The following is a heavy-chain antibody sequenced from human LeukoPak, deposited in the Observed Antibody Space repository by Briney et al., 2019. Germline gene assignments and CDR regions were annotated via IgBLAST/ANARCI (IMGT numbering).Heavy chain of an antibody. D-gene: IGHD4-11*01. CDR3: AGDRTDYSNYGFRKRNAFDI. J-gene: IGHJ3*02. V-gene: IGHV4-59*12. Sequence: SETLSLTCTVSGGSISPYYWSWIRLPPGKGLEWVGYIFYNGNTNYNPSLKSRVTISLDTSKNQFSLKLSSVTAADTAVYYCAGDRTDYSNYGFRKRNAFDIWGQGTMVTVSS. CDR2: IFYNGNT. CDR1: GGSISPYY.